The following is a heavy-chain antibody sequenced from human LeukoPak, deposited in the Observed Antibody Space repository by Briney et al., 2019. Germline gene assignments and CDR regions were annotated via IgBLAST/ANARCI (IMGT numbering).Heavy chain of an antibody. D-gene: IGHD1-26*01. CDR1: GFTFSSYN. Sequence: AGSLRLSCAASGFTFSSYNMNWVRQAPGKGLEWVSSISSSSTYIYYADSVKGPFTISTDNANKSLYLQMNSLRAEDTAVYYCARDQGGSDPYYFDYWGQGTLVTVSS. V-gene: IGHV3-21*01. CDR2: ISSSSTYI. CDR3: ARDQGGSDPYYFDY. J-gene: IGHJ4*02.